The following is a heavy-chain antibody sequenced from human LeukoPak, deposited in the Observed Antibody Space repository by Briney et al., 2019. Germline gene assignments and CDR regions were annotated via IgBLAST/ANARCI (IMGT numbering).Heavy chain of an antibody. D-gene: IGHD2-2*01. Sequence: SVKVSFKASGGTFSSYAISWVRQAPGQGLEWMGGIIPIFGTANYAQKVQGRVTITADESTSTAYMELSSLKSEDTAVYYCARNYCSSTSCPGPDYYYYMDVWGKGTTVTVSS. CDR3: ARNYCSSTSCPGPDYYYYMDV. CDR2: IIPIFGTA. J-gene: IGHJ6*03. V-gene: IGHV1-69*13. CDR1: GGTFSSYA.